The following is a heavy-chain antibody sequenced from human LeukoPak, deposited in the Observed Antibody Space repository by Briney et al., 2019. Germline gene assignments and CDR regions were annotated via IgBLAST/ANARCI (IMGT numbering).Heavy chain of an antibody. CDR3: ARRYNWNYGNKHIDY. CDR1: GGSISSYY. D-gene: IGHD1-7*01. Sequence: SETLSLTCTVSGGSISSYYWSWIRQPPGKGLEWIGYIYYSGSTNYNPSHKSRVTISVDTSKNQFSLKLSSVTAADTAVYYCARRYNWNYGNKHIDYWGQGTLVTVSS. V-gene: IGHV4-59*12. CDR2: IYYSGST. J-gene: IGHJ4*02.